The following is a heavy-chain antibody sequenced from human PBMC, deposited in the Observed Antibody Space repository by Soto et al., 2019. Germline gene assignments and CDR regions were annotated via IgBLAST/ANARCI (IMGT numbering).Heavy chain of an antibody. Sequence: QVQLVQSGAEVRKPGSSVRVSCKASGGSFNRHTISWVRQAPGQGLEWMGGIIPIFGTANHAQKFQGRVTIIADESTSTVYMELSSLRSDDTAIYYCARGIGIVVVPAVRGNWFDPWGQGTLVTVSS. CDR2: IIPIFGTA. CDR1: GGSFNRHT. CDR3: ARGIGIVVVPAVRGNWFDP. V-gene: IGHV1-69*01. D-gene: IGHD2-2*01. J-gene: IGHJ5*02.